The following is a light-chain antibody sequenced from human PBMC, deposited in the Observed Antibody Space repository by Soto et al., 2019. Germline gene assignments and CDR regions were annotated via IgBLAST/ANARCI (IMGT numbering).Light chain of an antibody. CDR1: QSVNNY. CDR2: DAS. Sequence: EIVLTQSPDTLSLSPGERATLSCRASQSVNNYLVWYQQKPGQAPRALVYDASSRATGITARFSGGGSETEFTPTISGLEPEDFAGYSCKQRINAPWTVGQGNEMDI. J-gene: IGKJ1*01. CDR3: KQRINAPWT. V-gene: IGKV3-11*01.